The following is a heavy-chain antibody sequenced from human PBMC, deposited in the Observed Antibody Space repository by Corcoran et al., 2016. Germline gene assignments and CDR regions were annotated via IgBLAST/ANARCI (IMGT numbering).Heavy chain of an antibody. CDR2: IYSGGST. Sequence: EVQLVESGGGLIQPGGSLRLSCAASGFTVSSNYMSRVRQAPGKGLEWVSVIYSGGSTYYADSVKGRFTISRDNSKNTLYLQMNSLRAEDTAVYYCASSRDIVVVPAAPPYYYYYGMDVWGQGTTVTVSS. J-gene: IGHJ6*02. CDR3: ASSRDIVVVPAAPPYYYYYGMDV. V-gene: IGHV3-53*01. CDR1: GFTVSSNY. D-gene: IGHD2-2*01.